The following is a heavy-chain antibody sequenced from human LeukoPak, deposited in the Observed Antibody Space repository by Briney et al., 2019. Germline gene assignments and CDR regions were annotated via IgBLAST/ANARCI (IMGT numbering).Heavy chain of an antibody. D-gene: IGHD2-21*02. CDR2: ISYDGSNK. CDR3: ANGPYDCGGDCYPFDY. CDR1: GFTFSSYG. V-gene: IGHV3-30*18. Sequence: GGSLRLSCAASGFTFSSYGMHWVRQAPDKGLEWVAVISYDGSNKYYADSVKGRFTISRDNSKNTLYLQMNSLRAEDTAVYYCANGPYDCGGDCYPFDYWGQGTLVTVSS. J-gene: IGHJ4*02.